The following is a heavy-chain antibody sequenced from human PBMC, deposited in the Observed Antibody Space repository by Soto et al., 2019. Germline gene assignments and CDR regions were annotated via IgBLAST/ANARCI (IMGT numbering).Heavy chain of an antibody. V-gene: IGHV3-15*01. J-gene: IGHJ4*02. CDR2: IKSKTDGGTT. CDR1: GFTFSNAW. CDR3: ITDDPLVLLFDY. D-gene: IGHD2-15*01. Sequence: EVQLVESGGRLVKPGGSLRVSCAASGFTFSNAWMSWVRQAPGKGLEWVGRIKSKTDGGTTDYAALVKGRFTISRDDSKNMLYLQMNSLKTADTAVYYCITDDPLVLLFDYWGQGTLVTVSS.